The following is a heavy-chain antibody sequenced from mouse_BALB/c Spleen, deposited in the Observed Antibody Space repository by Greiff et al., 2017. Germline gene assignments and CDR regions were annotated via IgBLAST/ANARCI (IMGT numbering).Heavy chain of an antibody. CDR1: GYSFTGYF. J-gene: IGHJ4*01. CDR3: AREEYGYGLYYAMDY. Sequence: VQLQQSGPELVKPGASVKISCKASGYSFTGYFMNWVMQSHGKSLEWIGRINPYNGDTFYNQKFKGKATLTVDKSSSTAHMELRSLASEDSAVYYCAREEYGYGLYYAMDYWGQGTSVTVSS. V-gene: IGHV1-20*02. D-gene: IGHD2-10*02. CDR2: INPYNGDT.